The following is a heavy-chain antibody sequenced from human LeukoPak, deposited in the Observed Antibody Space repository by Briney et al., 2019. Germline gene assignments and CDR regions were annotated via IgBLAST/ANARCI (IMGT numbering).Heavy chain of an antibody. CDR3: ARGRSNYYGMDV. V-gene: IGHV4-28*05. Sequence: SDTLSLTCAVSGYSISSSNYWAWIRQPPGKGLEWIGHIYYSGSIYYNPSLKSRVTMSVDTSKNLFSLKVSSVTAADTAVYYCARGRSNYYGMDVWGQGTTVTVSS. CDR2: IYYSGSI. J-gene: IGHJ6*02. D-gene: IGHD1-26*01. CDR1: GYSISSSNY.